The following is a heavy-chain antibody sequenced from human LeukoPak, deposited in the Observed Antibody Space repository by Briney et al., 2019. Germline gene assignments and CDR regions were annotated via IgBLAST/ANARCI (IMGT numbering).Heavy chain of an antibody. V-gene: IGHV4-34*01. CDR3: ARGNRGVTTEIYDAFDI. J-gene: IGHJ3*02. Sequence: SETLSLTCAVYGGSFSGYYWRWIRQPPGKGLEWIGEIHHSGSTNYNPSLKSRVTISVDTSKNQFSLRLNSGTAADTAVYYCARGNRGVTTEIYDAFDIWGRGTMVTVSS. D-gene: IGHD4-11*01. CDR1: GGSFSGYY. CDR2: IHHSGST.